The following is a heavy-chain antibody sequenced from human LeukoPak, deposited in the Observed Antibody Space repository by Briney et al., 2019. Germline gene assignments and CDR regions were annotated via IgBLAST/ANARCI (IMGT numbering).Heavy chain of an antibody. CDR2: ITPIFGTA. V-gene: IGHV1-69*13. D-gene: IGHD2-2*01. Sequence: SVKVSCKASGGTFSSYAISWVRQAPGQGLEWMGGITPIFGTANYAQKFQGRVTITADESASTAYMELSSLRSEDTAVYYCARVGGGYCSSTSCWIFDYWGQGTLVTVSS. CDR3: ARVGGGYCSSTSCWIFDY. J-gene: IGHJ4*02. CDR1: GGTFSSYA.